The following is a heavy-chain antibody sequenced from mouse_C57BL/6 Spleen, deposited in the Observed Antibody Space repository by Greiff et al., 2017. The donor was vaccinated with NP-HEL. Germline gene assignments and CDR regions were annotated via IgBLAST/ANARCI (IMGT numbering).Heavy chain of an antibody. CDR3: ARRSLSYAMDY. J-gene: IGHJ4*01. CDR1: GYTFTSYW. Sequence: QVHVKQPGAELVKPGASVKLSCKASGYTFTSYWMQWVKQRPGQGLEWIGEIDPSDSYTNYNQKFKGKATLTVDTSSSTAYMQLSSLTSEDSAVYYCARRSLSYAMDYWGQGTSVTVSS. CDR2: IDPSDSYT. V-gene: IGHV1-50*01.